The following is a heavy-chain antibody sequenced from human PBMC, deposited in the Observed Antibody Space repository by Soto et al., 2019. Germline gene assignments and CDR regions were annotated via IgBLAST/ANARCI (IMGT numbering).Heavy chain of an antibody. D-gene: IGHD5-18*01. CDR1: GYTFTSCG. J-gene: IGHJ6*02. Sequence: GASVKASCKASGYTFTSCGISCVRQAPAQGIAWMGWISAYNGNTNYAQKLQGRVTMTTDTSTSTAYMELRSLRSDDTAVYYCARVGYGYRGYYYYYGMDVWGQGTTVTVSS. CDR2: ISAYNGNT. CDR3: ARVGYGYRGYYYYYGMDV. V-gene: IGHV1-18*04.